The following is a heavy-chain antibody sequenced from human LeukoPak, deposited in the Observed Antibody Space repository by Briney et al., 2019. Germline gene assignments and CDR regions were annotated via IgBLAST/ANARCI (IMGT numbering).Heavy chain of an antibody. J-gene: IGHJ3*02. CDR2: ISWDGGST. V-gene: IGHV3-43*01. D-gene: IGHD4-17*01. CDR1: GFTFDDYT. CDR3: AKAHDYGEILSAFDI. Sequence: PGGSLRLSCAASGFTFDDYTMHWVRQAPGKGLEWVSPISWDGGSTYYADSVKGRFTISRDNSKNSLYLQMNSLRTEDTALYYCAKAHDYGEILSAFDIWGQGTMVTVSS.